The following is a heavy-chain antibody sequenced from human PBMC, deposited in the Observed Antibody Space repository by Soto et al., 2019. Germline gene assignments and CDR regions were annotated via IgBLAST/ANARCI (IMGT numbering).Heavy chain of an antibody. CDR1: GFTFTSSA. J-gene: IGHJ4*02. CDR2: IVVGSGNT. D-gene: IGHD4-17*01. CDR3: AAPNTSSTVTPGNFDY. Sequence: VASVKVSCKASGFTFTSSAVQWVRQARGQRLEWIEWIVVGSGNTNYAQKFQERVTITRDMSTSTAYMELSSLRSEDTAVYYCAAPNTSSTVTPGNFDYWGQGTLVTVSS. V-gene: IGHV1-58*01.